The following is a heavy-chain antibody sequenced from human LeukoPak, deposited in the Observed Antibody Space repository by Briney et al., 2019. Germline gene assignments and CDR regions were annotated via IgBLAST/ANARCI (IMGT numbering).Heavy chain of an antibody. CDR1: ANIFINSW. J-gene: IGHJ4*02. V-gene: IGHV5-51*01. CDR2: IYLGDSDT. D-gene: IGHD3-9*01. CDR3: ASPGNKRYFGWLSLEF. Sequence: GESLKISCKGSANIFINSWIGWVRQLPGKGLEWMGIIYLGDSDTRCSPSFQGQVTISADKSINTAYLQWSSLKASDSAMYYCASPGNKRYFGWLSLEFWGQGTLVTVSS.